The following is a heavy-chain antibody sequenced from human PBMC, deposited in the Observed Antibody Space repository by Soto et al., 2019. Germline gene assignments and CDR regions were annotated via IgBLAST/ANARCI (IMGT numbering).Heavy chain of an antibody. CDR3: ARGFRDGYNYYYYGMDV. CDR1: GGTFSSYA. V-gene: IGHV1-69*06. CDR2: IIPIFGTA. Sequence: RASVKVSCKASGGTFSSYAISWVRQAPGQGLEWMGGIIPIFGTANYAQKFQGRVTITADKSTSTAYMELSSLRSEDTAVYYCARGFRDGYNYYYYGMDVWGQGTTVTVSS. J-gene: IGHJ6*02. D-gene: IGHD5-12*01.